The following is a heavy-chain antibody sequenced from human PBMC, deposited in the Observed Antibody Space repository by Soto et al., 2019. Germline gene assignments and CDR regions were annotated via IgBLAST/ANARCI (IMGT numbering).Heavy chain of an antibody. V-gene: IGHV3-23*01. D-gene: IGHD3-22*01. J-gene: IGHJ4*02. CDR2: ISGSGGST. CDR3: ARPVPYYDCSGYSGCFDY. Sequence: GGSLRLSCAASGFTLSSYAMSWVRQAPGKGLAWVSAISGSGGSTYYADSVKGRFTLSRDNSKSTLYVQMNSLRAEDTAVYYCARPVPYYDCSGYSGCFDYWGQRTLVTVSS. CDR1: GFTLSSYA.